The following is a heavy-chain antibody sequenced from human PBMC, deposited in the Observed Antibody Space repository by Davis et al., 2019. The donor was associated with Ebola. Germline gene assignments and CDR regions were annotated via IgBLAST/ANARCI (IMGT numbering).Heavy chain of an antibody. CDR1: GGSFSGYYW. V-gene: IGHV2-26*01. CDR2: IFSNDEK. J-gene: IGHJ4*02. CDR3: ARTLWGTMVRGVHYFDY. Sequence: ETLSLTCAVYGGSFSGYYWSWIRQPPGKALEWLAHIFSNDEKSYSTSLKSRLTISKDTSKSQVVLTMTNMDPVDTATYYCARTLWGTMVRGVHYFDYWGQGTLVTVSS. D-gene: IGHD3-10*01.